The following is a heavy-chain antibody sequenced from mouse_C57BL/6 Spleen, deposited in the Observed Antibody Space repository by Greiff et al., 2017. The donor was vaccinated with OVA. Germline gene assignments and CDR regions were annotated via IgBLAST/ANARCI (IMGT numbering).Heavy chain of an antibody. Sequence: VKLMESGPGLVQPSQSLSITCTVSGFSLTSYGVHWVCQSPGKGLEWLGVIWSGGSTDYNAAFISRLSISKDNSKSQVFFKMNSLQADDTAIYYCARFYYGSSWYFDVWGTGTTVTVSS. V-gene: IGHV2-2*01. CDR2: IWSGGST. CDR1: GFSLTSYG. J-gene: IGHJ1*03. CDR3: ARFYYGSSWYFDV. D-gene: IGHD1-1*01.